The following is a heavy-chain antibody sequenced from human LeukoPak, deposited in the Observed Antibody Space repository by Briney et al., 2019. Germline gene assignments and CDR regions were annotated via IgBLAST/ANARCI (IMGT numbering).Heavy chain of an antibody. V-gene: IGHV3-33*08. CDR2: IWYDGSNK. CDR3: ARDHGSIVVVNQFDY. Sequence: GRSLRLSCAASGFTFSSYATSWGPQAPRKGLERVAVIWYDGSNKYYADSVKGRLTISRDNSKNTLYLQMNRLRAEDTAVYYCARDHGSIVVVNQFDYWGQGTLVTVSS. CDR1: GFTFSSYA. D-gene: IGHD3-22*01. J-gene: IGHJ4*02.